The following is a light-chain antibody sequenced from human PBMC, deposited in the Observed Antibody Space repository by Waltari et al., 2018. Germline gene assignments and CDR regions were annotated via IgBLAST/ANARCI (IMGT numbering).Light chain of an antibody. CDR1: QSVGKY. Sequence: DIQMTQSPSSLSASIGDRVTITCRASQSVGKYLNWYQQKVVKAPKLLIFSASTLQSGVSSRFSGSGSGTVFTLTINSLQPEDFATYYCQQSYTTQGFGQGTKVEVK. CDR2: SAS. CDR3: QQSYTTQG. V-gene: IGKV1-39*01. J-gene: IGKJ1*01.